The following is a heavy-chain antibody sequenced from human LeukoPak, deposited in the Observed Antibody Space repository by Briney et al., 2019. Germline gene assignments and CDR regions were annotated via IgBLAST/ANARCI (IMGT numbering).Heavy chain of an antibody. CDR1: GFTFSSYN. J-gene: IGHJ4*02. Sequence: GGSLRLSCAASGFTFSSYNMNWVRQAPGKGLEWVSSISSSSSYIYYADSVKGRFTISRDNAKSSLYLQMNSLRAEDTAVYYCATKKDQWLVLDGGGALDYWGQGTLVTVSS. D-gene: IGHD6-19*01. CDR3: ATKKDQWLVLDGGGALDY. V-gene: IGHV3-21*01. CDR2: ISSSSSYI.